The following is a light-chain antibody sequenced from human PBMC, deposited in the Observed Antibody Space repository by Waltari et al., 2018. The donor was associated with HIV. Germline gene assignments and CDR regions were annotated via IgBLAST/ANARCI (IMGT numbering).Light chain of an antibody. CDR1: QSISSY. J-gene: IGKJ4*01. CDR3: QQSYSTPLA. CDR2: AAS. Sequence: DIHMTQSPYSPSASVGYRVTITCRATQSISSYLNWYQQKPGKAPKPLIYAASSLQSGVPSRFSGSGSGTDCTLTISSLQPEDFATYYCQQSYSTPLAFGGGTKVEIK. V-gene: IGKV1-39*01.